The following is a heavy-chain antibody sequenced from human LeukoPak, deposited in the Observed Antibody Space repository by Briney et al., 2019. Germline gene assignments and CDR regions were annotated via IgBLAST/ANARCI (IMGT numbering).Heavy chain of an antibody. J-gene: IGHJ3*02. V-gene: IGHV4-4*07. D-gene: IGHD2-15*01. CDR3: ARDATSYCSAGDCAPKI. CDR1: GVSISGYY. Sequence: SETLSLTCTVSGVSISGYYWSWIRQPAGKGLEWIGRIHSSGSTNYNPSLKSRVTMSVDTSKNQVSLKLSSVTAADTAVYYCARDATSYCSAGDCAPKIWGQGTMVTVSS. CDR2: IHSSGST.